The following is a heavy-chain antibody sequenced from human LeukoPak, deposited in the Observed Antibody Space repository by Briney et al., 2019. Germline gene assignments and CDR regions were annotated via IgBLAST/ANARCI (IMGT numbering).Heavy chain of an antibody. Sequence: GGSLRLSCAASGFTVSSNYMSWVRQAPGKGLEWVSVIYSGGSTYYADSVRGRFTISRDNSKNTLYLQMNSLRAEDTAVYYCARATIDYYDSSGYYFDAFDIWGQGTMVTVSS. D-gene: IGHD3-22*01. J-gene: IGHJ3*02. CDR1: GFTVSSNY. V-gene: IGHV3-53*01. CDR2: IYSGGST. CDR3: ARATIDYYDSSGYYFDAFDI.